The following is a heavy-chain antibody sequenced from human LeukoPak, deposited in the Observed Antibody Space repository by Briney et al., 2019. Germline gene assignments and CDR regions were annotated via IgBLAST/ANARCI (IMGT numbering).Heavy chain of an antibody. D-gene: IGHD3-22*01. CDR1: GFTFSSYG. Sequence: GGSLRLSCAASGFTFSSYGMRWVRQAPGKGLEWVAVIWYDGSNKYYADSVKGRFTISRDNSKNMLYLQMNSLRAEDTAVYYCARDGSDYYDSSGYYPHFDYWGQGTLVTVSS. CDR2: IWYDGSNK. J-gene: IGHJ4*02. V-gene: IGHV3-33*01. CDR3: ARDGSDYYDSSGYYPHFDY.